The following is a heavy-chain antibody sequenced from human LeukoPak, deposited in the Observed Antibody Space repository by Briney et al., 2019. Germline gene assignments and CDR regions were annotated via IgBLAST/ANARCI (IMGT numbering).Heavy chain of an antibody. Sequence: ASVKVSCKASGYTFTGYYMHWVRQAHGQGLEWMGWINPNSGGTNYAQKFQGRVTMTRDTSISTAYMELSRLRSDDTAVYYCAIHYDFWSGYYARGAFDIWGQGTMVTVSS. CDR1: GYTFTGYY. D-gene: IGHD3-3*01. CDR3: AIHYDFWSGYYARGAFDI. J-gene: IGHJ3*02. V-gene: IGHV1-2*02. CDR2: INPNSGGT.